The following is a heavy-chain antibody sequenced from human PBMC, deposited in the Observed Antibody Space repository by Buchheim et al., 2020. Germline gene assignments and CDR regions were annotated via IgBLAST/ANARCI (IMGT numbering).Heavy chain of an antibody. D-gene: IGHD3-22*01. CDR2: IWYDGTNT. CDR3: ARDGRSGYVDY. CDR1: GFTFSTSG. J-gene: IGHJ4*02. V-gene: IGHV3-33*01. Sequence: QVVLVESGGGVVHPGGSLRLSCAVSGFTFSTSGIHWVRQAPGKGLEWLAVIWYDGTNTYYADSVKGRFTLSRDNSKSTLSVQMNSLRVDDTAVYYCARDGRSGYVDYWGQGTL.